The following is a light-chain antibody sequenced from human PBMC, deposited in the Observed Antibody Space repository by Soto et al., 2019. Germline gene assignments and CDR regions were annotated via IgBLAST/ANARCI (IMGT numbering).Light chain of an antibody. V-gene: IGKV1-39*01. CDR3: QESHTFLWGT. J-gene: IGKJ1*01. CDR2: GTS. CDR1: QAISNS. Sequence: DIQMTQSPSSLSASVGDRVTITCRATQAISNSLNWYQQRPGKAPNLLIYGTSTLQGGVPSRFSGSGSGTDFTLTISSLQPEDSATYFCQESHTFLWGTFGQGPKVDIK.